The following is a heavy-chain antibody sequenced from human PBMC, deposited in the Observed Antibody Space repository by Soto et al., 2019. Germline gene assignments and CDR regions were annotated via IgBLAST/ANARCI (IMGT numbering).Heavy chain of an antibody. V-gene: IGHV3-7*03. CDR3: AGDTYYYDSSGPGWFDP. CDR1: GFTFSSYW. D-gene: IGHD3-22*01. J-gene: IGHJ5*02. Sequence: GGSLRLSCAASGFTFSSYWMSWVRQAPGKGLEWVANIKQDGSEKYNVDSVKGRFTISRDNAKNSLYLQMNSLRAEDTAVYYCAGDTYYYDSSGPGWFDPWGQGTLVTVSS. CDR2: IKQDGSEK.